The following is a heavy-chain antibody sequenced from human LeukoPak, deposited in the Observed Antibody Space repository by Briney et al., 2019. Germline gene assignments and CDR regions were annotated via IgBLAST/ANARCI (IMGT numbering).Heavy chain of an antibody. CDR3: ARARGYNYGYVDY. J-gene: IGHJ4*02. D-gene: IGHD5-18*01. V-gene: IGHV1-8*01. CDR2: MNPNSGDT. Sequence: ASVKVSCKASGYTLTSYDINWVRQATGQGLEWMGWMNPNSGDTGYAQNFQGRLNMTRNTSKSTAYMELSSLRSEDTAVYYCARARGYNYGYVDYWGQGTLVTVSS. CDR1: GYTLTSYD.